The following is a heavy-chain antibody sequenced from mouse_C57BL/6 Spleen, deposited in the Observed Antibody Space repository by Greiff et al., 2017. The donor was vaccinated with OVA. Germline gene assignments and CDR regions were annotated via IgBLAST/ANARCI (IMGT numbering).Heavy chain of an antibody. CDR1: GYTFTSYW. CDR2: IHPNSGST. D-gene: IGHD1-1*01. Sequence: VQLQQSGAELVKPGASVKLSCKASGYTFTSYWMHWVKQRPGQGLEWIGMIHPNSGSTNYNEKFKSKATLTVDKSSSTAYMQLSSLTSEDSAVYYCARWNYYGSRDYWGQGTTLTVSS. CDR3: ARWNYYGSRDY. V-gene: IGHV1-64*01. J-gene: IGHJ2*01.